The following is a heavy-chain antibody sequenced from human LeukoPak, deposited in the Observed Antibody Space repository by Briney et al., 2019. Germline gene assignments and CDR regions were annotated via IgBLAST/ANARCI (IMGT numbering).Heavy chain of an antibody. Sequence: GESLKISCKGSGYSFTSYWIGWVRQMPGKGLEWMGIIHPGDSNTRYSPSFQGQVTISVDKSISTAYLQWSSLKASDTAMYYCARDSSTSLSDAFDIWGQGTMVTVSS. CDR2: IHPGDSNT. CDR1: GYSFTSYW. CDR3: ARDSSTSLSDAFDI. V-gene: IGHV5-51*01. D-gene: IGHD2-2*01. J-gene: IGHJ3*02.